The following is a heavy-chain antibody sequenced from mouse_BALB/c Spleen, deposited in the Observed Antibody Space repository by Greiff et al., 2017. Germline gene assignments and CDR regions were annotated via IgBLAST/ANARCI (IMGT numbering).Heavy chain of an antibody. Sequence: EVKLVESGGGLVQPGGSLKLSCAASGFTFSSYTMSWVRQTPEKRLEWVAYISNGGGSTYYPDTVKGRFTISRDNAKNTLYLQMSSLKSEDTAMYYCARHDYYGSKAFFAYWGQGTLVTVSA. V-gene: IGHV5-12-2*01. CDR2: ISNGGGST. D-gene: IGHD1-1*01. CDR1: GFTFSSYT. J-gene: IGHJ3*01. CDR3: ARHDYYGSKAFFAY.